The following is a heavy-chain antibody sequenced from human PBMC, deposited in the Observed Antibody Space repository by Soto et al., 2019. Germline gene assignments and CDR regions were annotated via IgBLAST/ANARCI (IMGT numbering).Heavy chain of an antibody. CDR3: ARGGYYDSSGSRNYYYYGMNV. V-gene: IGHV1-24*01. CDR1: GYTLTELS. CDR2: FDPEDGET. D-gene: IGHD3-22*01. J-gene: IGHJ6*02. Sequence: ASVKVSCKVSGYTLTELSMHWVRQAPGKGLEWMGGFDPEDGETIYAQKFQGRVSMTTDTSTNTAYMEVRSLRSDDTAVYYCARGGYYDSSGSRNYYYYGMNVWGQGTTVTVSS.